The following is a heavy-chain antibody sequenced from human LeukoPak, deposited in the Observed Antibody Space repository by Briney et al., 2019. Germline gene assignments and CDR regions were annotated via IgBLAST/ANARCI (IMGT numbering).Heavy chain of an antibody. CDR1: GFTFSTFA. CDR2: IFPSGGEI. D-gene: IGHD2-8*02. V-gene: IGHV3-23*01. J-gene: IGHJ4*02. Sequence: GGSVRLSCAASGFTFSTFAMIWVRQPPGKGLEWVSSIFPSGGEIHYADSVRGRFTISRDNSKSTLSLQMNSLRAEDTAIYYCATYRQVLLPFESWGQGTLVTVSS. CDR3: ATYRQVLLPFES.